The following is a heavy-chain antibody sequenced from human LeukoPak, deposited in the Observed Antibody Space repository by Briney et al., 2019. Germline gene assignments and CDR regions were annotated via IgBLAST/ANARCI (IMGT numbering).Heavy chain of an antibody. CDR2: IYYSGST. Sequence: SETLSLTCTVSGGSISSYYWSWIRQPPGKGLEWIGYIYYSGSTSYNPSLKSRVTISIDTSRTQFSLRLNSVTAADTAVYFCAMASTVTTYTYWGQGTLVTVS. CDR3: AMASTVTTYTY. J-gene: IGHJ4*02. D-gene: IGHD4-17*01. CDR1: GGSISSYY. V-gene: IGHV4-59*01.